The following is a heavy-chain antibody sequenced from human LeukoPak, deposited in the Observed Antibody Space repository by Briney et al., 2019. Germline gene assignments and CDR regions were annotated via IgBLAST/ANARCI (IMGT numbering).Heavy chain of an antibody. CDR3: ARLKFDVLTGYYEALDY. J-gene: IGHJ4*02. CDR2: IYYSGTT. D-gene: IGHD3-9*01. Sequence: SETLSLTCTVSGDALINFYWSWIRQPPGKGLEWIGYIYYSGTTNYNPSLKSRATMSVDTSKNQFSLKLRSVTAADTAVYYCARLKFDVLTGYYEALDYWGQGTLVTVSS. CDR1: GDALINFY. V-gene: IGHV4-59*08.